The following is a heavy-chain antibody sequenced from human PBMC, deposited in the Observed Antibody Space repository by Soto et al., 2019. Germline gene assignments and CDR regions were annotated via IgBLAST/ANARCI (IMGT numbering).Heavy chain of an antibody. CDR1: GDSISSYY. J-gene: IGHJ4*02. D-gene: IGHD3-22*01. Sequence: QVQLQESGPGLVKPSETLSLTCAVSGDSISSYYCMWIRQPPGKGLESIGYLYYGRSANYNPSLKRRVTLSVDTSTNQCSLTLSSMTAADTAVYFCALRSMAVVPEYWGQGTLVTVSS. CDR2: LYYGRSA. CDR3: ALRSMAVVPEY. V-gene: IGHV4-59*01.